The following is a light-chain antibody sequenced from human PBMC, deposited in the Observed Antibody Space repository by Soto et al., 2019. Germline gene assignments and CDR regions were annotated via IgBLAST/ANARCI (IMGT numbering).Light chain of an antibody. J-gene: IGKJ4*01. V-gene: IGKV3-11*01. CDR3: QHRSNWPLT. CDR1: QSVSSS. Sequence: EIVMTQSPATLSLSPGERATLSCRASQSVSSSLAWYQQKPGQAPRLLIYDASNTATGIPARFSGSGSGTDFTLTISSLEPEDFAVYYCQHRSNWPLTFGGGTKVDIK. CDR2: DAS.